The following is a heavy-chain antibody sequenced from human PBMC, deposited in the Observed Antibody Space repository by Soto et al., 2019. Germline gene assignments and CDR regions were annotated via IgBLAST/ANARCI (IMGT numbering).Heavy chain of an antibody. V-gene: IGHV1-69*01. Sequence: QVQLVQSGAEVKKPGSSVKVSCQASGGTFSSYAISWVRQAPGQGLEWMGGSIPIFGTANYAQKLQGRVTITADESTSTAYMELSSLRSEDTAVYYCARARTGTTSYYYYYGMDVWGQGTTVTVSS. J-gene: IGHJ6*02. CDR2: SIPIFGTA. D-gene: IGHD1-7*01. CDR1: GGTFSSYA. CDR3: ARARTGTTSYYYYYGMDV.